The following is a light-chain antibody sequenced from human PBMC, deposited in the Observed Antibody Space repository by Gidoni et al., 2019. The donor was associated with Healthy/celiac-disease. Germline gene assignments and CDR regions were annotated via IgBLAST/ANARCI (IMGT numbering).Light chain of an antibody. V-gene: IGLV3-21*04. Sequence: SYVLTQPPSVSVAPGKTAIITCGGNNIGGKSVHWYQQKPGQATVLVIYYDSDRPSGIPERFSGSNSGNTATLTSSWVEAGDEADYYCQVWDPTSDHVVFGGGTTLTVL. CDR1: NIGGKS. CDR3: QVWDPTSDHVV. J-gene: IGLJ2*01. CDR2: YDS.